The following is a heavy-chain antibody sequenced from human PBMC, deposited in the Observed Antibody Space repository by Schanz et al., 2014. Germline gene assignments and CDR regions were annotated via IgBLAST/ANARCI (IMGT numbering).Heavy chain of an antibody. CDR2: ISASGGST. CDR1: GFTFSSYA. J-gene: IGHJ4*02. Sequence: VQLVESGGGVVQPGRSLRLSCAAYGFTFSSYAMSWVRQAPGKGLEWVSTISASGGSTYYADSVKGRFTISRDNSKNTLYLQMNSLRAEDTAVYYCAKQIHYDILTVTRNWGQGTLVTVSS. D-gene: IGHD3-9*01. CDR3: AKQIHYDILTVTRN. V-gene: IGHV3-23*04.